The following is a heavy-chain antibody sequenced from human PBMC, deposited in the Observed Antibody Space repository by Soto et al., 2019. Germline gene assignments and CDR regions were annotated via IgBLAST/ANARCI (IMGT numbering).Heavy chain of an antibody. J-gene: IGHJ3*02. D-gene: IGHD4-17*01. CDR3: ATRSGGYGDYGDAFDI. CDR2: IYYSGST. Sequence: SETLSLTCTVSGGSISSSSYYWGWIRQPPGKGLEWIGSIYYSGSTYYNPSLKSRVTISVDTSKNQFSLKLSSVTAADTAVYYCATRSGGYGDYGDAFDIWGQGTMLTVSS. CDR1: GGSISSSSYY. V-gene: IGHV4-39*01.